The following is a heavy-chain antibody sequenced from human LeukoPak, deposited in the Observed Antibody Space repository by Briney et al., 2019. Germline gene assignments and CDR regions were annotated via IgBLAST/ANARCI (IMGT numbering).Heavy chain of an antibody. V-gene: IGHV3-30-3*01. Sequence: GGSLRLSCAASGFTFSSYAMHWVRQAPGKGLEWVAVISYDGSNKYYADSVKGRFTISRDNSKNTLYLQMSSLRAEDTAVYYCARGPAAHDAFDIWGQGTMVTVSS. CDR1: GFTFSSYA. CDR3: ARGPAAHDAFDI. CDR2: ISYDGSNK. D-gene: IGHD2-2*01. J-gene: IGHJ3*02.